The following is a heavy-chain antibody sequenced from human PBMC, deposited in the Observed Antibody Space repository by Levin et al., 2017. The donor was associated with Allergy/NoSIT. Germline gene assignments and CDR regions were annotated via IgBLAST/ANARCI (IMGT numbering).Heavy chain of an antibody. Sequence: PSETLSLTCAVYGGSFSGYYWSWIRQPPGKGLEWIGEINHSGSTNYNPSLKSRVTISVDTSKNQFSLKLSSVTAADTAVYYCASPDPSEGGYSYGETRAFDIWGQGTMVTVSS. V-gene: IGHV4-34*01. D-gene: IGHD5-18*01. CDR1: GGSFSGYY. CDR2: INHSGST. J-gene: IGHJ3*02. CDR3: ASPDPSEGGYSYGETRAFDI.